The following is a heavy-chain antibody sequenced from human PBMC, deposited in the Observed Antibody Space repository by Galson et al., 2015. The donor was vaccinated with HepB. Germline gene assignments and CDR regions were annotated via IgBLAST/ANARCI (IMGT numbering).Heavy chain of an antibody. V-gene: IGHV1-58*02. CDR3: AAGSSNYRYYYYYGMDV. CDR2: IIVGSGNT. J-gene: IGHJ6*02. CDR1: GGTFSSYA. D-gene: IGHD4-11*01. Sequence: SVKVSCKASGGTFSSYAISWVRQAPGQGLEWMGGIIVGSGNTNYAQKFQERVTITRDMSTSTAYMELSSLRSEDTAVYYCAAGSSNYRYYYYYGMDVWGQGTTVTVSS.